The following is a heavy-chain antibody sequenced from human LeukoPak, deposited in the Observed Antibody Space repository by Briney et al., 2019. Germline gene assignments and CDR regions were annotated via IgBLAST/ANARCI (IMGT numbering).Heavy chain of an antibody. J-gene: IGHJ4*02. CDR3: AKPAKTDYADY. Sequence: PGGSLRLSCAASGFSFNNAWMNWVRQAPGKGLEWVSSINTSGGSTYYADSVKGRFTISRDNSKSTLYLQMNSLRAADTALYYCAKPAKTDYADYWGQGTLVTVSS. CDR2: INTSGGST. V-gene: IGHV3-23*01. CDR1: GFSFNNAW. D-gene: IGHD1-14*01.